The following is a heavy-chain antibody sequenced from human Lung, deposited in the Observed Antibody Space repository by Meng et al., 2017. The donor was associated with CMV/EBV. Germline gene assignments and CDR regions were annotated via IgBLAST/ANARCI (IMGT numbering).Heavy chain of an antibody. V-gene: IGHV1-46*01. Sequence: ASXXVSXKASGYTFTSYYMHWVRQAPGQGLEWMGIINPSGGSTSYAQKFQGRVTMTRDTSTSTVYMELSSLRSEDTAVYYCARGSIVLMLYATRRNWYFDLWGRGTLVTVSS. CDR2: INPSGGST. CDR1: GYTFTSYY. D-gene: IGHD2-8*01. CDR3: ARGSIVLMLYATRRNWYFDL. J-gene: IGHJ2*01.